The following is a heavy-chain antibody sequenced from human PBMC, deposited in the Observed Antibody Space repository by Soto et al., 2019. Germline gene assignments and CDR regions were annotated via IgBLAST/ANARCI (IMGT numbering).Heavy chain of an antibody. D-gene: IGHD2-15*01. CDR2: IIPIFGTA. V-gene: IGHV1-69*13. Sequence: SVKVSLNAAGSTFSSYTMSWVREAPGQGLEWMGGIIPIFGTANYAQKFQGRVTITADGSTSTAYMELSSLRSEDTAVYYCARGGRGTYYYYYGMDVWGQGTTVTVSS. J-gene: IGHJ6*02. CDR3: ARGGRGTYYYYYGMDV. CDR1: GSTFSSYT.